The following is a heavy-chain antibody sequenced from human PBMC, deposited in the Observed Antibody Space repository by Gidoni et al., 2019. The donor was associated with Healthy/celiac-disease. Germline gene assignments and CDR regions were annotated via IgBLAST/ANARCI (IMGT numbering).Heavy chain of an antibody. J-gene: IGHJ3*02. V-gene: IGHV3-21*01. CDR2: LSISSSYI. CDR3: ARPRRICSGGSCYQKDAFDI. CDR1: GFTFSSYS. D-gene: IGHD2-15*01. Sequence: EVQLVESGGGLVKPGGSLRLSCAASGFTFSSYSMNWVRQAPGKGLEGVSSLSISSSYIYYADSVKGRFTICRDNAKNSLYLQMNSLRAEDTAVYYCARPRRICSGGSCYQKDAFDIWGQGTMVTVSS.